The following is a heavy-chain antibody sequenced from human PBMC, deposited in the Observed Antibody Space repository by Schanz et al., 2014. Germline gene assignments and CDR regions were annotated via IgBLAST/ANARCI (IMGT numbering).Heavy chain of an antibody. CDR3: ASPALVQGLMPEYYFDY. CDR2: ISYDGVNT. Sequence: VQLVESGGGLVRPGGSLRLSCTTSGLIFSTYTLNWVRQAPGKGLEWVAVISYDGVNTYYADSVKGRFTISRDNSKNTLYLQMNSLRGEDTAVYYCASPALVQGLMPEYYFDYWGQGTLVTVSS. V-gene: IGHV3-30-3*01. D-gene: IGHD3-10*01. CDR1: GLIFSTYT. J-gene: IGHJ4*02.